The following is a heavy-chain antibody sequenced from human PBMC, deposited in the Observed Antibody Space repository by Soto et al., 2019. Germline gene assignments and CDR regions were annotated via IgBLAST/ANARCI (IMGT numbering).Heavy chain of an antibody. D-gene: IGHD3-10*01. CDR1: GFTFSNSA. CDR3: SRLGFASHGVDF. V-gene: IGHV3-73*02. J-gene: IGHJ4*02. CDR2: IRSKANNYTT. Sequence: EGQLVESGGGLVQPGGSLKLSCAASGFTFSNSAIHWVRQASGKGLEWVGRIRSKANNYTTTYTASVKGRFTISRDDSKNTAYLQMSSLKSEDTAVYYCSRLGFASHGVDFWGLGTLVTVSS.